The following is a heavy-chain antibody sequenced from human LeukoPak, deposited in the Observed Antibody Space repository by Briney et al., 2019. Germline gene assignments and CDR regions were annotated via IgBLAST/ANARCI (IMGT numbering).Heavy chain of an antibody. Sequence: GGSLRLSCAASGFTFSRYWMHWVRQAPGKGLVWVSRINSDGSTTTYADSVKGRFSISRDNAKNTLYLQMNSLRAEDSAVYYCAGAPGPGAISTDYWGQGTLVTVSS. CDR3: AGAPGPGAISTDY. D-gene: IGHD3-3*02. V-gene: IGHV3-74*01. CDR1: GFTFSRYW. CDR2: INSDGSTT. J-gene: IGHJ4*02.